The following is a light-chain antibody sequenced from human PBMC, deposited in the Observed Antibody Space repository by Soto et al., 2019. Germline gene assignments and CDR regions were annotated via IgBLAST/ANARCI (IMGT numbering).Light chain of an antibody. V-gene: IGLV4-69*01. Sequence: QLVLTQSPSASASLGASVTLTCTLSSGHRNYAIAWHQQHPEKGPRYFMKVNIDGSHNKGDGIPDRFSGSSSGAERYLTISSLQSEDEADYYCQTWGTGIRVFGGGTKLTVL. CDR1: SGHRNYA. J-gene: IGLJ2*01. CDR3: QTWGTGIRV. CDR2: VNIDGSH.